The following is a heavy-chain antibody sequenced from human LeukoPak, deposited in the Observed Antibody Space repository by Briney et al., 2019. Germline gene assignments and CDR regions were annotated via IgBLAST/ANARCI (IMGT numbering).Heavy chain of an antibody. D-gene: IGHD6-6*01. CDR2: IIPILGIA. J-gene: IGHJ5*02. V-gene: IGHV1-69*04. Sequence: ASVKVSCKASGGTFSSYAISWVRQAPGQGLEWMGRIIPILGIANYAQKFQGRVTITADKSTSTAYMELSSLRSEDTAVYYCAKTLAIYSSSSWFDPWGQGTLVTVSS. CDR3: AKTLAIYSSSSWFDP. CDR1: GGTFSSYA.